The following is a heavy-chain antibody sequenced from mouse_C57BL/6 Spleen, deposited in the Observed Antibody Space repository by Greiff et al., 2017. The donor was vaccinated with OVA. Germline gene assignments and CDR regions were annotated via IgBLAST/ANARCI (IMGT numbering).Heavy chain of an antibody. V-gene: IGHV5-4*01. Sequence: EVQGVESGGGLVKPGGSLKLSCAASGFTFSSYAMSWGRQTPEKRLEWVATISDGGSYTDYPDNVKGRFTISRDNAKNNLYLQMSHLKSEDTAMYYCARGGYYYGSSPYAMDYWGQGTSVTVSS. CDR2: ISDGGSYT. CDR1: GFTFSSYA. J-gene: IGHJ4*01. D-gene: IGHD1-1*01. CDR3: ARGGYYYGSSPYAMDY.